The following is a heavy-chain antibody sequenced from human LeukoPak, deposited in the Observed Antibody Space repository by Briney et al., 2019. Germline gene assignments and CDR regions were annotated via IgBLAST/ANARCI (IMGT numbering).Heavy chain of an antibody. CDR2: IYYSGST. J-gene: IGHJ4*02. V-gene: IGHV4-39*07. D-gene: IGHD1-14*01. CDR1: GGSISSSSYY. CDR3: ARDDRAPDY. Sequence: SETLSLTCTVSGGSISSSSYYWGWIRQPPGKGLEWIGSIYYSGSTYYNPSLKSRVTISVDTSKNQFSLKLSSVTAADTAVYYCARDDRAPDYWGQGTLVTVSS.